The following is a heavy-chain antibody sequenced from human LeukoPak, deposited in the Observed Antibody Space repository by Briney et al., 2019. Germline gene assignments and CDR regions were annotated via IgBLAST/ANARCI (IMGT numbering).Heavy chain of an antibody. D-gene: IGHD3-10*01. V-gene: IGHV4-38-2*02. J-gene: IGHJ4*02. CDR1: GGSISSYY. CDR3: ARGTTGVRGAAYYFDY. Sequence: SETLSLTCTVSGGSISSYYWGWIRQPPGKGLEWIGSIFHSGSTYYNPSLKSRVTISVDTSKNQFSLKLSSVTAADTAVYYCARGTTGVRGAAYYFDYWGQGTLVTVSS. CDR2: IFHSGST.